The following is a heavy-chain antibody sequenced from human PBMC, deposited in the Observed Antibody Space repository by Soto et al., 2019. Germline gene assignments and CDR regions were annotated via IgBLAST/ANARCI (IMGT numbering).Heavy chain of an antibody. V-gene: IGHV1-2*04. CDR2: INPNSGGT. J-gene: IGHJ6*02. D-gene: IGHD3-10*01. CDR1: GYTFTGYY. Sequence: ASVKVSCKASGYTFTGYYMHWVRQAPGQGLEWMGWINPNSGGTNYAQKFQGWVTMTRDTSISTAYMELSRLRSDDTAVYYCARDGYYGSGSYYIPGGYYYYYGMDVWGQGTTVTVSS. CDR3: ARDGYYGSGSYYIPGGYYYYYGMDV.